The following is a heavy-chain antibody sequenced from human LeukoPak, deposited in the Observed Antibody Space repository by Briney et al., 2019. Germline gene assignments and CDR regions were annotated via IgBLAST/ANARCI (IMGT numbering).Heavy chain of an antibody. V-gene: IGHV4-38-2*02. CDR3: ARPPSGYSSGWYYFDY. J-gene: IGHJ4*02. Sequence: SETLSLTCTVSGGSISGYYWGWIRQPPGKGLEWIGSIYHSGSTYYNPSLKSRVTISVDTSKNQFSLKLSSVTAADTAVYYCARPPSGYSSGWYYFDYWGQGTLVTVSS. CDR1: GGSISGYY. D-gene: IGHD6-19*01. CDR2: IYHSGST.